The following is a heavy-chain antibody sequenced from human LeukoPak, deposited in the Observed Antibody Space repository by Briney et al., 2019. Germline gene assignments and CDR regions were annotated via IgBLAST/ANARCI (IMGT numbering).Heavy chain of an antibody. J-gene: IGHJ4*02. CDR2: INHSGST. CDR1: GGSFSGYY. D-gene: IGHD3-10*01. Sequence: SETLSLTCAVYGGSFSGYYWSWIRQPPRKGLEWIGEINHSGSTNYNPSLKSRVTVSVDTSKNQFSLKLSSVTAADTAVYYCARGGLVSYYYGSGSYLFDYWGQGTLVTVSS. CDR3: ARGGLVSYYYGSGSYLFDY. V-gene: IGHV4-34*01.